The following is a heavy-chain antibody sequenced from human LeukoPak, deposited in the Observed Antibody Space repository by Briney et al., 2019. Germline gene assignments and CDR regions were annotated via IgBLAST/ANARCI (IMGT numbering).Heavy chain of an antibody. Sequence: SQTLSLTCTVSGGSISSGGYYWSWIRQHPGKGLEWIGYIYYSGSTYYNPSLKSRVTISVDTSKHQFSLKLSSVTAADTAVYYCARGGGGITMVRGVINGMDVWGQGTTVTVSS. D-gene: IGHD3-10*01. V-gene: IGHV4-31*03. CDR1: GGSISSGGYY. CDR3: ARGGGGITMVRGVINGMDV. J-gene: IGHJ6*02. CDR2: IYYSGST.